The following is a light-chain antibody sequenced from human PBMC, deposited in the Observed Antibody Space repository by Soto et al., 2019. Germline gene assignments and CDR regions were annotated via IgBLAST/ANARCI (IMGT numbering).Light chain of an antibody. J-gene: IGKJ1*01. V-gene: IGKV1-5*03. Sequence: DIQMTQSPSTLSASVEDRVTITCRANQSISSWLAWYQRRPGKAPRLLISKASSLESGVPSRFSGGGFGTEFTLTISSLQPDDFATYYCQQYYSRVTFGQGTTVEIK. CDR1: QSISSW. CDR2: KAS. CDR3: QQYYSRVT.